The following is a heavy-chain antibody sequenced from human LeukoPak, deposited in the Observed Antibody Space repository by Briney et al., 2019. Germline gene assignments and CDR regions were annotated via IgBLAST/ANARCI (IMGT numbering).Heavy chain of an antibody. V-gene: IGHV4-30-2*01. Sequence: SETLSLTCAVSGGSISSGGYSWSWIRQPPGKGLEWIGYIYHSGSVYYNPSLKSRVTISVDRSKNQFSLKLSSVTAADTAVYYCARAGGLGYCSGGSCPNYYYYGMDVWGQGTTVTVSS. CDR3: ARAGGLGYCSGGSCPNYYYYGMDV. CDR1: GGSISSGGYS. CDR2: IYHSGSV. D-gene: IGHD2-15*01. J-gene: IGHJ6*02.